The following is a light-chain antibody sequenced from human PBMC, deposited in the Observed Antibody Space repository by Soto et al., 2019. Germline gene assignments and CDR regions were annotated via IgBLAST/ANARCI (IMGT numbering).Light chain of an antibody. J-gene: IGKJ1*01. CDR1: QSLGNW. CDR2: DVS. V-gene: IGKV1-5*01. CDR3: QQYTPDSPWA. Sequence: DIQMTQSPSTLSASVGDKVTITCRASQSLGNWLAWYQQEPGKAPSLLIYDVSTLQSGVPSRFSGSGSGTEFTLTITDLQPADFATYFCQQYTPDSPWAFAQGTKVAIK.